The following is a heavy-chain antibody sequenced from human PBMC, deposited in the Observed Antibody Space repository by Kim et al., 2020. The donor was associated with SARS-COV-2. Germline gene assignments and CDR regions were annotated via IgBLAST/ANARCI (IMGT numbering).Heavy chain of an antibody. CDR3: ARDGGIVGASNTFDY. CDR1: GFTFSNYA. V-gene: IGHV3-30*04. CDR2: ISYDGSNK. J-gene: IGHJ4*02. Sequence: GGSLRLSCAASGFTFSNYAMHWVRQAPGKGLEWVAVISYDGSNKYYADSVKGRLTISRDNSNNTLYLQMNSLRAEDTAVYYCARDGGIVGASNTFDYWGQGTLVTVSS. D-gene: IGHD1-26*01.